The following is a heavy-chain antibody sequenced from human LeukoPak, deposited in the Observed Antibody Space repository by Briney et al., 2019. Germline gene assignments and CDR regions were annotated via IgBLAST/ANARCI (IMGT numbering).Heavy chain of an antibody. V-gene: IGHV4-4*07. Sequence: SETLSLTCSVSGGSISSDYWSWIRQPAGKGLEWIGRIYASGITNYNPSLKSRVTISLDTSKNQFSLKLNSVTAADTAVYYCARASGAFDYWGQGALVTVSS. CDR2: IYASGIT. CDR3: ARASGAFDY. J-gene: IGHJ4*02. CDR1: GGSISSDY.